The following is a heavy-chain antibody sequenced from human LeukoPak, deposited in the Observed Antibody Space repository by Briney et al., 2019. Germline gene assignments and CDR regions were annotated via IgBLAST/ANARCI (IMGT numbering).Heavy chain of an antibody. CDR3: AREACSGGSCCGEFGY. CDR2: ISGSGGST. V-gene: IGHV3-23*01. D-gene: IGHD2-15*01. Sequence: GGSLRLSCAASGFTFSSYAMSWVRQAPGKGLEWVSAISGSGGSTYYADSVKGRFTISRDNSKNTLYLQMNSLRAEDTAVYYCAREACSGGSCCGEFGYWGQGTLVTVSS. J-gene: IGHJ4*02. CDR1: GFTFSSYA.